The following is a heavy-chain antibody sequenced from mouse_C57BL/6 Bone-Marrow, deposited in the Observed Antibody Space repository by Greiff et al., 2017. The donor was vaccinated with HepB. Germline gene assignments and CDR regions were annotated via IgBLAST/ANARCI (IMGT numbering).Heavy chain of an antibody. CDR2: IDPSDSYT. CDR1: GYTFTSYW. Sequence: QVQLKQPGAELVRPGTSVKLSCKASGYTFTSYWMHWVKQRPGQGLEWIGVIDPSDSYTNYNQKFKGKATVTVDTSSSTAYMQLSSLTSEDSAVYYCARRHYGSSYYAMDYWGQGTSVTVSS. V-gene: IGHV1-59*01. J-gene: IGHJ4*01. CDR3: ARRHYGSSYYAMDY. D-gene: IGHD1-1*01.